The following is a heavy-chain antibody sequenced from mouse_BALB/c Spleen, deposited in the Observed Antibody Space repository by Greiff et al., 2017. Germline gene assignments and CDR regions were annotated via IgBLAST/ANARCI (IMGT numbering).Heavy chain of an antibody. D-gene: IGHD1-1*01. CDR3: AREGSYYYGSSYETWFAY. Sequence: ESGPGLVAPSQSLSITCTVSGFSLTGYGVNWVRQPPGKGLEWLGMIWGDGSTDYNSALKSRLSISKDNSKSQVFLKMNSLQTDDTARYYCAREGSYYYGSSYETWFAYWGQGTLVTVSA. CDR1: GFSLTGYG. CDR2: IWGDGST. V-gene: IGHV2-6-7*01. J-gene: IGHJ3*01.